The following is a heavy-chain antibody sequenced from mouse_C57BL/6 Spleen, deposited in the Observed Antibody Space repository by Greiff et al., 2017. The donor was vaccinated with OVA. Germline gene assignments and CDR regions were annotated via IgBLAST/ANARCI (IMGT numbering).Heavy chain of an antibody. CDR2: IRYDGSN. CDR1: GYSITSGYY. Sequence: EVQLQEPGPGLVKPSQSLSLPCSVTGYSITSGYYWNWIRQFPGNHLEWVGYIRYDGSNNYNPSLKNRISITRDTSKNQFFLTLKSVTTEDTATYYCAIEIYDGYHDYWGKGTTLTVST. J-gene: IGHJ2*01. V-gene: IGHV3-6*01. CDR3: AIEIYDGYHDY. D-gene: IGHD2-3*01.